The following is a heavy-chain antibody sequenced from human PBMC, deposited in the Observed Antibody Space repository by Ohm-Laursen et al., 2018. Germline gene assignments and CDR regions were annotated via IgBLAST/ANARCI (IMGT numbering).Heavy chain of an antibody. Sequence: SLRLSCTASGFTFSSYSMNWVRQAPGKGLEWVSSISSSSYIYYADSVKGRFTISRDNAKNSPYLQMNSLRPEDTAVYYCARLLSGSSPEDYWGQGTLVTASS. CDR2: ISSSSYI. J-gene: IGHJ4*02. V-gene: IGHV3-21*04. D-gene: IGHD1-26*01. CDR3: ARLLSGSSPEDY. CDR1: GFTFSSYS.